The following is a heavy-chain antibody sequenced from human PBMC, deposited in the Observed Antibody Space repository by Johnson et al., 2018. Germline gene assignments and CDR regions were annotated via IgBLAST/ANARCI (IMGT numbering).Heavy chain of an antibody. Sequence: QVQLQESGPGLVKPSETLSLTCTVSGGSISSYYYSWIRQPPGKGLEWIGYIYYSGSTNYNPSLKSRVTISVDTSKTQFSLKLGSVTAADTAGYYCARAGEGRYFDWFVLSDAFDIWGQGTMVTVS. CDR3: ARAGEGRYFDWFVLSDAFDI. D-gene: IGHD3-9*01. J-gene: IGHJ3*02. CDR1: GGSISSYY. V-gene: IGHV4-59*01. CDR2: IYYSGST.